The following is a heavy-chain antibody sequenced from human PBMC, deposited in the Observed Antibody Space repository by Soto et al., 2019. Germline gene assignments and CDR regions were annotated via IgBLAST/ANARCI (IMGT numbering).Heavy chain of an antibody. D-gene: IGHD3-10*01. CDR1: GFTFSSYS. Sequence: EVQLVESGGGLVQPGGSLRLSCAASGFTFSSYSMNWVRQAPGKGLEWVSYISSSSSTIYYADSVKGRFTISRDNAKNSLYLQMNSLRAEDTAVYYCASVFFSSGYAFDIWGQGTMVTVSS. V-gene: IGHV3-48*01. CDR3: ASVFFSSGYAFDI. J-gene: IGHJ3*02. CDR2: ISSSSSTI.